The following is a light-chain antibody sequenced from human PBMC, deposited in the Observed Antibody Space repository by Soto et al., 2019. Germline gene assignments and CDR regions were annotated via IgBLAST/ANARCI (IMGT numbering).Light chain of an antibody. J-gene: IGKJ2*01. Sequence: EIVMTQSPATLSVSPGEGATLSCRASQGFGGTLAWYQQKPGQTPRLLIYDASTRATGVPARFSGSASGTEFTLTIASLQSEDFAVYYCQQYYDTPYTFGQGTRLEI. CDR2: DAS. CDR3: QQYYDTPYT. CDR1: QGFGGT. V-gene: IGKV3-15*01.